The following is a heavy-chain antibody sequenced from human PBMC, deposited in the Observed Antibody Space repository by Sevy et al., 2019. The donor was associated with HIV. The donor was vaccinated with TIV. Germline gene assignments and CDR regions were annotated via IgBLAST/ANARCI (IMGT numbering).Heavy chain of an antibody. V-gene: IGHV3-74*01. CDR2: INSDGNYR. D-gene: IGHD1-26*01. Sequence: GGSLRLSCAASGFTFITYTMNWVRQAPGKGLVWVSRINSDGNYRSYVESVEGRFTISRDNAQNTLFLQMSSLRVEDTAVYYCARESRGSLEGFDIWGQGTMVTVSS. CDR1: GFTFITYT. CDR3: ARESRGSLEGFDI. J-gene: IGHJ3*02.